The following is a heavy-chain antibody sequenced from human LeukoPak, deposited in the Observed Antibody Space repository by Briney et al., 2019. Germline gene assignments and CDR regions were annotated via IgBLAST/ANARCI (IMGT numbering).Heavy chain of an antibody. CDR2: IYSSGST. CDR3: AREQVGATYDY. D-gene: IGHD1-26*01. J-gene: IGHJ4*02. V-gene: IGHV4-4*07. CDR1: GGSISSYY. Sequence: SETLSLTCTVSGGSISSYYWSWIRQPAGKGLEWIGRIYSSGSTKYNPPLKSRVTMSVGTSKNQFSLKLSSVTAADTAVYYCAREQVGATYDYWGQGALVTVSS.